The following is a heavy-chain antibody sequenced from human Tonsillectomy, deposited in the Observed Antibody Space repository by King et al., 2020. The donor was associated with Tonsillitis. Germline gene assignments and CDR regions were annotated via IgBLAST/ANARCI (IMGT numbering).Heavy chain of an antibody. CDR1: GFTFSSYW. J-gene: IGHJ6*02. D-gene: IGHD6-13*01. V-gene: IGHV3-7*01. CDR3: ARDRGIAAAGYYGMDV. Sequence: VQLVESGGGLVQPGGSLRLSCAASGFTFSSYWMSWVRQAPGKGLDGVANIKQDGSEKYYVDSVKGRFTISRENAKNSLYLQMNSLRAEDTAVDYCARDRGIAAAGYYGMDVWGQGTTVTVSS. CDR2: IKQDGSEK.